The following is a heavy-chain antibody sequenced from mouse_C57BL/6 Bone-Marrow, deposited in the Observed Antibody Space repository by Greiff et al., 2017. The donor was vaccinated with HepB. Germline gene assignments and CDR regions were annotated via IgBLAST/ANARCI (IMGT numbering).Heavy chain of an antibody. CDR2: FHPYNDDT. J-gene: IGHJ1*03. CDR1: GYTFTTYP. Sequence: VQLQQSGAELVKPGASVKMSCKASGYTFTTYPIEWMKQNHGKSLAWIGNFHPYNDDTKYNEKFKGKATLTVEKSSSTVYLELSRLTSDDSAVYYCARRTYDCGSSYGWYFDVWGTGTTVTVSS. CDR3: ARRTYDCGSSYGWYFDV. V-gene: IGHV1-47*01. D-gene: IGHD1-1*01.